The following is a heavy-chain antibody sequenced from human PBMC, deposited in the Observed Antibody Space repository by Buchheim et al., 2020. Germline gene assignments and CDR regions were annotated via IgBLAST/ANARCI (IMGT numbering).Heavy chain of an antibody. J-gene: IGHJ4*02. CDR2: ISNDGSKK. V-gene: IGHV3-30*18. D-gene: IGHD1-20*01. Sequence: QVQLVESGGGVDQPGENLKLSCAASGFTFSNYGMHWVRQAPDKGLEWVAVISNDGSKKYYGDSVRGRFTISRDNAKNTLDLQMKSLRPEDTAVYYRAKDLTATTETYDYWGQGAL. CDR1: GFTFSNYG. CDR3: AKDLTATTETYDY.